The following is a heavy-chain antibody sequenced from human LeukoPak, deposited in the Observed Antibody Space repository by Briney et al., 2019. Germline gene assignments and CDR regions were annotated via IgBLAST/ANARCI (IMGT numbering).Heavy chain of an antibody. J-gene: IGHJ4*02. Sequence: GGSLRLSCAASGFTFSSYSMNWVRQAPGKGLEWVSYISSSSSTIHYADSVKGRFTISRDNAKNSLYLQMNSLRAEDTAVYYCATPNLSSSGNFDYWGQGTLVTVSS. CDR2: ISSSSSTI. CDR3: ATPNLSSSGNFDY. CDR1: GFTFSSYS. D-gene: IGHD6-6*01. V-gene: IGHV3-48*01.